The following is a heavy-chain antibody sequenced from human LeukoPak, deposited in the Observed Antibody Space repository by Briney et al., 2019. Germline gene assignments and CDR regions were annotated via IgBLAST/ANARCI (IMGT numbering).Heavy chain of an antibody. CDR1: GYTFTSYG. Sequence: GASVKVSCKASGYTFTSYGISWVRQAPGQGLEWMGWINPNSGGTNYAQKFQGRVTMTRDTSISTAYMELSRLRSDDTAVYYCARGVGYFDPLPPEYWGQGTLVTVSS. V-gene: IGHV1-2*02. J-gene: IGHJ4*02. D-gene: IGHD3-9*01. CDR3: ARGVGYFDPLPPEY. CDR2: INPNSGGT.